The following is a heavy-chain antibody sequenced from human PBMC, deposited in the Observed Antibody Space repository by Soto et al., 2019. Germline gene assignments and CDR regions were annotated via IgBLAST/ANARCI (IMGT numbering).Heavy chain of an antibody. CDR1: GCRVTTHC. Sequence: PGGSLKLSREGSGCRVTTHCSNWVLQLPGKGLEWMGRIDPSQSYFNYNPSFQRHVTISADKSHSKAYLQCNRLEASDTATYYCAVFRTSWFGDGRLDSWGPGTLLTVSS. D-gene: IGHD2-2*01. CDR3: AVFRTSWFGDGRLDS. J-gene: IGHJ4*02. CDR2: IDPSQSYF. V-gene: IGHV5-10-1*01.